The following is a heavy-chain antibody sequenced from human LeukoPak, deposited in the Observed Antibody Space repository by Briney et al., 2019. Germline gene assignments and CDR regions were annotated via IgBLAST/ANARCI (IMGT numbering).Heavy chain of an antibody. CDR2: IRYDGSSK. CDR1: GFTFSSYG. Sequence: GGSLRLSCAASGFTFSSYGMHWVRQAPGKGLEWVAFIRYDGSSKYYADSVKGRFTISRDNSKNTLYLQMNSLRAEDTAVYYCAKDQYYYDSSGYWIDYWGQGTLVTVSS. D-gene: IGHD3-22*01. J-gene: IGHJ4*02. CDR3: AKDQYYYDSSGYWIDY. V-gene: IGHV3-30*02.